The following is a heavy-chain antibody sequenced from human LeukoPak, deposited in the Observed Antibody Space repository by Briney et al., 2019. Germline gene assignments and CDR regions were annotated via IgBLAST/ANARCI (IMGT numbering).Heavy chain of an antibody. J-gene: IGHJ5*02. V-gene: IGHV3-48*01. D-gene: IGHD6-19*01. CDR2: IDSTSSTI. Sequence: HSGGSLRLSCAASGFMFSSYSMIWVRQAPGKGLEWVSYIDSTSSTIYYTDSVKGRFTLSRDNAKNSLYLQMNSLRAEDTAVYYCARDRSGWADSSAFSSWGQGTLVTVSS. CDR1: GFMFSSYS. CDR3: ARDRSGWADSSAFSS.